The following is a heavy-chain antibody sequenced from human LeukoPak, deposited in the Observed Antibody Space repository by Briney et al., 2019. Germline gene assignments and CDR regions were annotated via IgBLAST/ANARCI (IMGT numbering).Heavy chain of an antibody. Sequence: PGGSLRLSCAASGFTFSSYAMSWVRQAPGKGLEWVSYISSSGSTIYYADSVKGRFTISRDNAKNSLYLQMNSLRAEDTAVYYCASQSTVTTSFDYWGQGTLITVSS. CDR1: GFTFSSYA. CDR2: ISSSGSTI. V-gene: IGHV3-48*04. J-gene: IGHJ4*02. CDR3: ASQSTVTTSFDY. D-gene: IGHD4-11*01.